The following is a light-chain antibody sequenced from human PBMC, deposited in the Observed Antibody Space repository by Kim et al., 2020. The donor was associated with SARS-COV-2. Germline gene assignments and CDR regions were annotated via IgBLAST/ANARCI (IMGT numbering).Light chain of an antibody. V-gene: IGKV1-5*03. J-gene: IGKJ2*01. CDR2: KAS. CDR3: QQYKSLYT. Sequence: RSASVGDRVTITGRASQSISRWLAWYQQKPGKAPKVLISKASTLETGVPSRFSGSGSGTEFTLTISSLQPDDFATYYCQQYKSLYTFGQGTKLEI. CDR1: QSISRW.